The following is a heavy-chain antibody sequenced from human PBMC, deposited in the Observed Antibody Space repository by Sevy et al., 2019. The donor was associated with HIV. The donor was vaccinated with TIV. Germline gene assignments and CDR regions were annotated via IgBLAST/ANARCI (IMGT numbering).Heavy chain of an antibody. CDR2: ISSSGSTI. V-gene: IGHV3-11*01. D-gene: IGHD1-1*01. J-gene: IGHJ6*02. CDR3: ARDSAPHWNYYYYYGMDV. CDR1: GFTFSDYY. Sequence: GGSLRLSCAASGFTFSDYYMSWIRQAPGKGLEWVSYISSSGSTIYYADSVKGRFTISRDNAKNSLYLQMNSLRAEDTPVYYCARDSAPHWNYYYYYGMDVWGQGTTVTVSS.